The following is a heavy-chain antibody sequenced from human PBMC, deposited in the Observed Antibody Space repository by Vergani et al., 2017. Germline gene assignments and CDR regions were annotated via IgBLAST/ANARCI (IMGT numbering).Heavy chain of an antibody. Sequence: EVQLVESGGGLVKPGGSLRLSCAASGFTFSSYSMNWVRQAPGKGLEWVSSISSSSSYIYYADSVKGRFTISRDNAKNSLYLQMNSLRAEDTAVYYCARGVVGARDAFDIWGQGTMVTVSS. CDR1: GFTFSSYS. CDR2: ISSSSSYI. J-gene: IGHJ3*02. V-gene: IGHV3-21*01. D-gene: IGHD1-26*01. CDR3: ARGVVGARDAFDI.